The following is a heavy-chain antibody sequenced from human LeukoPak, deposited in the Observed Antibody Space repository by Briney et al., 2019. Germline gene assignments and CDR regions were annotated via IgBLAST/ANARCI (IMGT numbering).Heavy chain of an antibody. CDR1: GFTFSGSA. Sequence: PGGSLRLSCAASGFTFSGSAMNWVRQAPGKGLEWGSYISSSGSTIYYADSVKGRFTISRDNAKNSLYLQMNSLRAEDTAVYYCARENGILVGATNFDYWGQGTLVTVSS. D-gene: IGHD1-26*01. V-gene: IGHV3-48*03. CDR2: ISSSGSTI. J-gene: IGHJ4*02. CDR3: ARENGILVGATNFDY.